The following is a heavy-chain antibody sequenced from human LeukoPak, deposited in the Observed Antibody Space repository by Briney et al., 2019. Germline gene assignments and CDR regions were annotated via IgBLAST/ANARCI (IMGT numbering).Heavy chain of an antibody. CDR2: INSDGSST. CDR1: GFTFGRYW. D-gene: IGHD6-19*01. J-gene: IGHJ4*02. V-gene: IGHV3-74*01. CDR3: ARDGCSSGWFESSKACYFDY. Sequence: GGSLRLSCAASGFTFGRYWMHWVRQAPGKGLVWVSRINSDGSSTTYADSVKGRFTISRDNAKNSLYLQMNNLRPEDTAVYYGARDGCSSGWFESSKACYFDYWGQGALVTVSS.